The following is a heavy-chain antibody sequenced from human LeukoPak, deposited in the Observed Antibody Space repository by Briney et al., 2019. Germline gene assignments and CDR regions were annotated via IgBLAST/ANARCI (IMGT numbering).Heavy chain of an antibody. J-gene: IGHJ4*02. CDR1: GGSFSGYY. D-gene: IGHD3-3*01. CDR3: ARVLDY. V-gene: IGHV4-34*01. CDR2: INHSGNT. Sequence: SETLSLTCAVYGGSFSGYYWSWIRQPPGKGLEWIGEINHSGNTNYNPSLKSRVTISIDTSKNQFSLRLSSVTAADTAVYYCARVLDYWGQGTLVTVSS.